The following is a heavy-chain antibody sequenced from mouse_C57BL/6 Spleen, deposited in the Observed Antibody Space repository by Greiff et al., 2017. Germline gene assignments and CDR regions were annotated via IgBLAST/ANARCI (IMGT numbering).Heavy chain of an antibody. D-gene: IGHD1-1*01. CDR3: ARQQLYYYGSSDAYAMDY. CDR1: GYTFTSYW. Sequence: QVQLQQPGAELVMPGASVKLSCTASGYTFTSYWMHWVKQRPGQGLEWIGEIDPSDSYTNYNQKFKGKSTLTVDKSSSTAYMQLSSLTSEDSAVYYCARQQLYYYGSSDAYAMDYWGQGTSVTVSS. J-gene: IGHJ4*01. V-gene: IGHV1-69*01. CDR2: IDPSDSYT.